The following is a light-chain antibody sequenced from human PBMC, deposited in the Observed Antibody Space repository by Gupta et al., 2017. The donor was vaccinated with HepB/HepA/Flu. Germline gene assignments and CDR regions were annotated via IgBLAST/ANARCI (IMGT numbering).Light chain of an antibody. CDR1: HSVSSD. CDR2: RVS. J-gene: IGKJ1*01. Sequence: IVLTQSPATLSVFPGEGATPSCRASHSVSSDVCWYQQKAGQAPRLLIGRVSTRASGTPARCSGRGSGTEFTLTISRLQSEDFAVYCCQQYHNWRTFGQGTKVEIK. V-gene: IGKV3-15*01. CDR3: QQYHNWRT.